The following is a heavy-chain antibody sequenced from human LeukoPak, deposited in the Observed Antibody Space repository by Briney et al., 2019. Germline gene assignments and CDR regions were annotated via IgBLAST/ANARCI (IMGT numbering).Heavy chain of an antibody. CDR2: INHSGST. Sequence: PSETLSLTCAVYGGSFSGYYWSWIRQPPGKGLEWIGEINHSGSTNYNPSLKSRVTISVDTSKNQFSLQLNSVTPEDTAVYYCARGGVLAEIEDYYYGMDVWGQGTTVTVSS. CDR3: ARGGVLAEIEDYYYGMDV. J-gene: IGHJ6*02. D-gene: IGHD4/OR15-4a*01. V-gene: IGHV4-34*01. CDR1: GGSFSGYY.